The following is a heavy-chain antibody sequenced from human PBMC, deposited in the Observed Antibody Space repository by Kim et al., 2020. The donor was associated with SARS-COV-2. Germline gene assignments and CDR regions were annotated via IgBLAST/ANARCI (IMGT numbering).Heavy chain of an antibody. D-gene: IGHD3-16*01. CDR2: ISYDGSNK. Sequence: GGSLRLSCAASGFTFSSYGMHWVRQAPGKGLEWVAVISYDGSNKYYADSVKGRFTISRDNSKNTLYLQMNSLRAEDTAVYYCAKDRGGMPWFYAWGQGT. V-gene: IGHV3-30*18. CDR1: GFTFSSYG. CDR3: AKDRGGMPWFYA. J-gene: IGHJ5*02.